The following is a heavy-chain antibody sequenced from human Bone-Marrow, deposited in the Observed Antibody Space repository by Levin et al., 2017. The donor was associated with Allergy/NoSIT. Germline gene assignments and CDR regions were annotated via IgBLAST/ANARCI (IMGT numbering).Heavy chain of an antibody. V-gene: IGHV3-66*01. J-gene: IGHJ4*02. CDR1: GFTVSSNY. CDR3: ARAKGDYDSSGYYLIYYFDY. D-gene: IGHD3-22*01. CDR2: IYSGGST. Sequence: LSLPCAASGFTVSSNYMSWVRQAPGKGLEWVSVIYSGGSTYYADSVKGRFTISRDNSKDTLYLQMNSLRAEDTAVYFCARAKGDYDSSGYYLIYYFDYWGQGTLVTVSS.